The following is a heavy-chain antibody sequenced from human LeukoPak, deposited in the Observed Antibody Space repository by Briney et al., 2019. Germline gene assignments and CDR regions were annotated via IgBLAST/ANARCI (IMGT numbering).Heavy chain of an antibody. Sequence: SETLSLTCTVSGYSIRSGYFWGWIRQPPGKGLEWVGSMYYGGNPHYNPSLKSRVTISLDTSKNQVSLKLRSVTVADTAVYYCARDIAAAGTFDYWGQGTLVTVSS. CDR3: ARDIAAAGTFDY. CDR1: GYSIRSGYF. J-gene: IGHJ4*02. V-gene: IGHV4-38-2*02. CDR2: MYYGGNP. D-gene: IGHD6-13*01.